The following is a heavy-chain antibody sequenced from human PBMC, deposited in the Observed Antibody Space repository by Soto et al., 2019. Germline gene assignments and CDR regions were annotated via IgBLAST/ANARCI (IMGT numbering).Heavy chain of an antibody. CDR3: ARDGRDLSSGGPGYFDY. Sequence: QVQLQESGPGLVKPSQTLSLTCTVSGGSISSGDYYWSLIRQPPGKGLEWIGDIYYSGSTYYNPALKSRVTRSVDTSKNQFGLKLSSVNAADTAVYYCARDGRDLSSGGPGYFDYWGQGTLVTVSS. V-gene: IGHV4-30-4*01. D-gene: IGHD2-15*01. CDR2: IYYSGST. J-gene: IGHJ4*02. CDR1: GGSISSGDYY.